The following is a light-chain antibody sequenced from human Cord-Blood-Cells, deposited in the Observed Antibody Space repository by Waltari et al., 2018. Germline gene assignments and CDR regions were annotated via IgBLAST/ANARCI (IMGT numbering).Light chain of an antibody. CDR2: WAS. V-gene: IGKV4-1*01. J-gene: IGKJ2*03. Sequence: DIVMTQSPDSLAVSLGERATINCKSSQSVLYSSNNKNYLAWYQQKPGKPPKLLIDWASTRESGVPDRFSGSGSGTDFTLTISSLQAEDVAVYYCQQYYSTPYSFGQGTKLEIK. CDR1: QSVLYSSNNKNY. CDR3: QQYYSTPYS.